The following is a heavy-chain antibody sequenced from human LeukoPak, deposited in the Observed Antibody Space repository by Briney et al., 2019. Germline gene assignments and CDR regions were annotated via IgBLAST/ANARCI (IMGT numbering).Heavy chain of an antibody. CDR3: ARGHEPPYYYSTTYYYYYYMDV. V-gene: IGHV1-8*01. Sequence: GASVKVSCKASGYTFTSYDINWVRQATGQGLEWMGWMNPNSGNTGYAQKFQGRVTMTRNTSISTAYMELSSLRSEDTAVYYCARGHEPPYYYSTTYYYYYYMDVWGKGTTVTVSS. D-gene: IGHD2/OR15-2a*01. CDR1: GYTFTSYD. CDR2: MNPNSGNT. J-gene: IGHJ6*03.